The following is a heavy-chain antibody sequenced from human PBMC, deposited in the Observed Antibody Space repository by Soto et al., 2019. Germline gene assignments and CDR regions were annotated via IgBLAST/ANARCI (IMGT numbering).Heavy chain of an antibody. CDR1: GFXXXXXAAWGDFA. V-gene: IGHV3-23*01. CDR3: AKSGAQSARSMGYYFDS. D-gene: IGHD3-10*01. Sequence: PGGSLRLSCAAPGFXXXXXAAWGDFALCWLRPAAGKGLVGVSVCSGSVDRTDYANSMQALFTISRDNSKNPIYLQMSRLGGADYACYYSAKSGAQSARSMGYYFDSWGQGTLVTVSS. CDR2: CSGSVDRT. J-gene: IGHJ4*02.